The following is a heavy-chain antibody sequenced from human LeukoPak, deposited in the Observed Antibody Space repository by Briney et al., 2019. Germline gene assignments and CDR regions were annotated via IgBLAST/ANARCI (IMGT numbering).Heavy chain of an antibody. D-gene: IGHD3-10*01. V-gene: IGHV3-23*01. CDR3: AKGNYYYGSGRTSYIDY. Sequence: GGSLRLSCAASGFTFSSYAMSWVRQAPGKGLEWVSAISGNGGTIYYADSVKGRFTISRDNAKNSLYLQMNSLRAEDTALYYCAKGNYYYGSGRTSYIDYWGQGTLVTVSS. J-gene: IGHJ4*02. CDR2: ISGNGGTI. CDR1: GFTFSSYA.